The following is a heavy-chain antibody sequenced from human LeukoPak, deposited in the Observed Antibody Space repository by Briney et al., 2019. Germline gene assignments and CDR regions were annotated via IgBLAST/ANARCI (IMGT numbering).Heavy chain of an antibody. J-gene: IGHJ4*02. CDR2: IYYSGNT. CDR1: GGSISTYY. D-gene: IGHD1-14*01. Sequence: PSETLSLTCTVSGGSISTYYWSWIRQPPGKGLEWIGYIYYSGNTNYNPSLKSRVTISVDTSKNQFSLKLSSVTAADTAVYDCARVGTGDFDYWGQGTLVTVSS. V-gene: IGHV4-59*01. CDR3: ARVGTGDFDY.